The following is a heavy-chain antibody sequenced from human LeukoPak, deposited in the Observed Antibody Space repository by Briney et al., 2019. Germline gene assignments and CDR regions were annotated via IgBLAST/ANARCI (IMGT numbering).Heavy chain of an antibody. Sequence: ASVKVSCKVSGYTLTELSMHRVRQAPGKGLEWMGGFDPEDGETIYAQRFQGRVTMTEDTSTDTAYMELSSLRSEDTAVYYCSAADTRGYYFDYWGQGTLVTVSS. CDR3: SAADTRGYYFDY. J-gene: IGHJ4*02. V-gene: IGHV1-24*01. CDR2: FDPEDGET. CDR1: GYTLTELS.